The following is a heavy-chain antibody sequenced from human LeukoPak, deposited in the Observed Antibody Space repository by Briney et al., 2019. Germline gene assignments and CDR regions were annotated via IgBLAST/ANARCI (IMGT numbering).Heavy chain of an antibody. CDR3: AREGLQLLSNYYHYGMDV. CDR1: GGSISSYY. Sequence: PSETLSLTCTVSGGSISSYYWSWIRQPAGKGLEWIGRIYTSGSTNYNPSLKSRVTMSVDTSKNQFSLKLSSVTAADTAVYYCAREGLQLLSNYYHYGMDVWGQGTTVTVSS. D-gene: IGHD2-2*01. J-gene: IGHJ6*02. CDR2: IYTSGST. V-gene: IGHV4-4*07.